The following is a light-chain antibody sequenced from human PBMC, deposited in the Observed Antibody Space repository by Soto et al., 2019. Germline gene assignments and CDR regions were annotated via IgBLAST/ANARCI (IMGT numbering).Light chain of an antibody. CDR2: KAS. CDR3: QQFYRYPWT. CDR1: QSVDTC. V-gene: IGKV1-5*03. J-gene: IGKJ1*01. Sequence: DIQMTQSPSALSASVGDTVTITCRASQSVDTCLAWYQQKPGKAPHLLIYKASRLETGVPSRFSGSGSVTDYTLTITDLQPDDFATYYCQQFYRYPWTFGQGTKVEI.